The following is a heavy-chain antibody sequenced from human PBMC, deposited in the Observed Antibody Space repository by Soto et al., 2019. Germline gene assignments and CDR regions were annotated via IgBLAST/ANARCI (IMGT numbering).Heavy chain of an antibody. CDR2: IWYDGSNK. Sequence: LRLSCAASGFTFSSYGMHWVRQAPGKGLEWVAVIWYDGSNKYYADSVKGRFTISRDNSKNTLYLQMNSLRAEDTAVYYCARDASVTAPPFDYWGQGTLVTVSS. D-gene: IGHD2-21*02. J-gene: IGHJ4*02. CDR3: ARDASVTAPPFDY. V-gene: IGHV3-33*01. CDR1: GFTFSSYG.